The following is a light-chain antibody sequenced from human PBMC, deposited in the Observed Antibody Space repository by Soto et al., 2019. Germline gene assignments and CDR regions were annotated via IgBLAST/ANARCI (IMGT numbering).Light chain of an antibody. J-gene: IGKJ3*01. CDR2: TAS. Sequence: IQLTQSPSSLSASVGDRVTITCRASQGISSYLAWYQQKPGKAPKLLIYTASTLQSGVPSRFSGSGSGTDFTLTISSLQPEDFATYYSQQLNTFPFTFGPGTKVDIK. CDR3: QQLNTFPFT. CDR1: QGISSY. V-gene: IGKV1-9*01.